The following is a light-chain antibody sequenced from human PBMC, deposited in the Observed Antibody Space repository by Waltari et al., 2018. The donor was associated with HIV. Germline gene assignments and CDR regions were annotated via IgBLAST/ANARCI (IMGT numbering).Light chain of an antibody. J-gene: IGLJ3*02. CDR1: TGHASYA. V-gene: IGLV4-69*01. Sequence: QVVLTQSPSASASLGASVKLNCTLSTGHASYAIAWPQQQPENGHRLLVKLNSDGSHFKGDGIPVLFSGSSSGAERYLTISSLQSEDEADYYCQTWGPGFQVFGGGTKLTVL. CDR2: LNSDGSH. CDR3: QTWGPGFQV.